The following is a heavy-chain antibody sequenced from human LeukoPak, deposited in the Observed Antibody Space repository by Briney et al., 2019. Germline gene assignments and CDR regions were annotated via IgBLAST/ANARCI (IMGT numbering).Heavy chain of an antibody. CDR2: ISGSGGST. J-gene: IGHJ4*02. Sequence: GRSLRLSCAASGFTFSSYAMHWVRQAPGKGLEWVSAISGSGGSTYYADSVKGRFIISRDNSKNTLYLQMNSLRAEDTAVYYCAKSPRSSGSNYFDYWGQGTLVTVSS. D-gene: IGHD6-19*01. CDR3: AKSPRSSGSNYFDY. CDR1: GFTFSSYA. V-gene: IGHV3-23*01.